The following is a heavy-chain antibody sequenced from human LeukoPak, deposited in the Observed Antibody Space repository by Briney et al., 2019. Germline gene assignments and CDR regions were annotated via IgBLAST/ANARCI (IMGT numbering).Heavy chain of an antibody. J-gene: IGHJ4*02. CDR1: GFTFSSYS. CDR2: ISSSSSYI. D-gene: IGHD3/OR15-3a*01. V-gene: IGHV3-21*01. Sequence: GGSLRLSCAASGFTFSSYSMNWVRQAPGKGLEWVSSISSSSSYIYYADSVKGRFTISRDNAKNSVYLQMNSLRDDDAAVYYCARGTGTGWRFDFWGQGTLVTVSS. CDR3: ARGTGTGWRFDF.